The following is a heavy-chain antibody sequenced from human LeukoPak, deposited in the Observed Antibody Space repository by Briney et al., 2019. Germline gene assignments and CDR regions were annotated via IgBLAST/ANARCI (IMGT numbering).Heavy chain of an antibody. CDR2: IYTSGST. V-gene: IGHV4-4*08. CDR1: GGSISSYY. CDR3: ARDIDFFEY. Sequence: SETLSLICTVSGGSISSYYWSWIRQPPGKGLEWIGRIYTSGSTNYNPSLKSRVTISTDTSKNQFSLKLSSVTAADSAVYYCARDIDFFEYWGEGTLVTVSS. J-gene: IGHJ4*02.